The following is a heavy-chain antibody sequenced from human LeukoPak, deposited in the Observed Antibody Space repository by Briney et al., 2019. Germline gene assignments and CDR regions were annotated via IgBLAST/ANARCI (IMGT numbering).Heavy chain of an antibody. CDR2: ISSSSSTI. D-gene: IGHD3-22*01. V-gene: IGHV3-48*02. J-gene: IGHJ4*02. CDR1: GFTFSSYS. Sequence: GGSLRLSCAASGFTFSSYSMNWVRQAPGKGLEWVSYISSSSSTIYYADSVKGRLTISRDNAKNSLYLQMNSLRDEDTAVYYCATHSGYYDSSGYPGYWGQGTLVTVSS. CDR3: ATHSGYYDSSGYPGY.